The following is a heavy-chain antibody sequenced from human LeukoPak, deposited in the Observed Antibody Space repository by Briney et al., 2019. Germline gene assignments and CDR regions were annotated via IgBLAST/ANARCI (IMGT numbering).Heavy chain of an antibody. J-gene: IGHJ4*02. V-gene: IGHV4-59*01. CDR2: IYSSGSN. D-gene: IGHD5-12*01. CDR3: ARDYVGYRFDF. CDR1: GGSMNTYY. Sequence: PSETLSLTCTVSGGSMNTYYWSWIRQPPGKGLEWIGYIYSSGSNNYNPSLKRRVTMSVDTSKNQLYLNLSSVTAADTAVYYCARDYVGYRFDFWGQGSLVSVSS.